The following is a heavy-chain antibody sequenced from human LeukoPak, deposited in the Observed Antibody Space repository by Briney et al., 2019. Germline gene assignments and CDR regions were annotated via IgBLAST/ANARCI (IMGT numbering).Heavy chain of an antibody. CDR3: ARVPGYSGYDLARDY. V-gene: IGHV1-2*06. D-gene: IGHD5-12*01. CDR1: GYTFTGYY. J-gene: IGHJ4*02. Sequence: GASVKVSCKASGYTFTGYYMHWVRQAPGQGLEWMGRINPNSGGTNYAQKFQGRVTMTRDTSISTAYMELNSLRSDDTAVYYCARVPGYSGYDLARDYWGQGTLVTVSS. CDR2: INPNSGGT.